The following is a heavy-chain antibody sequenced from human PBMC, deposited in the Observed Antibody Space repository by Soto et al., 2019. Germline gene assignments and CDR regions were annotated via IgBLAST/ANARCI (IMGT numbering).Heavy chain of an antibody. CDR3: ARGVTNELTQYAFDI. D-gene: IGHD4-4*01. CDR2: IIPIFGTA. J-gene: IGHJ3*02. V-gene: IGHV1-69*13. CDR1: GYTFTSYG. Sequence: GASVKVSCKASGYTFTSYGISWVRQAPGQGLEWMGGIIPIFGTANYAQKFQGRVTITADESTSTAYMELSSLRSEDTAVYYCARGVTNELTQYAFDIWGQGTMVTVS.